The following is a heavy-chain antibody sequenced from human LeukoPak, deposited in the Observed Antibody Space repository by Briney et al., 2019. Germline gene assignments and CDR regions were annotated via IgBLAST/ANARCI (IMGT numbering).Heavy chain of an antibody. D-gene: IGHD1-1*01. Sequence: SVKVSCKASGGTFSSYAINWVRQAPGQGLEWMGRIIPILGIANYAQKFQGRVTITADKSTSTAYMELSSLRSEDTAVYYCARDPSRAAGRGNYWGQGTLVTVSS. J-gene: IGHJ4*02. CDR1: GGTFSSYA. V-gene: IGHV1-69*04. CDR2: IIPILGIA. CDR3: ARDPSRAAGRGNY.